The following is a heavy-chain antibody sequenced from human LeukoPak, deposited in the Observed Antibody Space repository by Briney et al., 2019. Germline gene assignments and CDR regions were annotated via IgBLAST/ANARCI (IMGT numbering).Heavy chain of an antibody. CDR2: ISSSSSYI. CDR3: ARDRGDETTAPYYDFWSGYFGYYYMDV. V-gene: IGHV3-21*01. Sequence: PGGSLRLSCAASGFTFSSYSMNWVRQAPGKGLEGGSSISSSSSYIYYADSVKGRFTISRDNAKNSLYPQMNSLRAEDTAVYYCARDRGDETTAPYYDFWSGYFGYYYMDVWGKGTTVTVSS. D-gene: IGHD3-3*01. J-gene: IGHJ6*03. CDR1: GFTFSSYS.